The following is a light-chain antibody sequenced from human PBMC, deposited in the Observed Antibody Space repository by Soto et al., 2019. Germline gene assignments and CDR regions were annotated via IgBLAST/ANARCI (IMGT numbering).Light chain of an antibody. V-gene: IGLV2-8*01. CDR2: EVN. CDR1: SSDVGDCDY. J-gene: IGLJ2*01. Sequence: QSALTQPPSASGSPGQSVTISCTGTSSDVGDCDYVSWYQQHPGKAPKLMIHEVNKRPSGVPDRFSGSRSGNTASLTVSGLQAEDEAEYYCSSCTGSNLLFGGGTKLTVL. CDR3: SSCTGSNLL.